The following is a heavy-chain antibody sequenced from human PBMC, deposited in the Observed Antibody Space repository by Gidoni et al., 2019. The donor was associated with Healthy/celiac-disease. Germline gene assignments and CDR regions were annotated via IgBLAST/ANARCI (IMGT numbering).Heavy chain of an antibody. CDR3: AHTSGSYFRADEYFQH. CDR1: GFSLSTSGVG. Sequence: QITLKESGPTLVKPTQTLTLTCTFSGFSLSTSGVGVGWIRQPPGKALEWLALIYWDDDKRYSPSLKSRLTITKDTSKNQVVLTMTNMDPVDTATYYCAHTSGSYFRADEYFQHWGQGTLVTVSS. CDR2: IYWDDDK. V-gene: IGHV2-5*02. D-gene: IGHD1-26*01. J-gene: IGHJ1*01.